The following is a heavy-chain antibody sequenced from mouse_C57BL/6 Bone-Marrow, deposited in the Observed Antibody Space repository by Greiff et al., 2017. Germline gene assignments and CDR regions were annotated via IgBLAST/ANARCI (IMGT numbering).Heavy chain of an antibody. CDR1: GFTFNTYP. V-gene: IGHV10-3*01. CDR2: IRSKSSNYAT. D-gene: IGHD2-3*01. J-gene: IGHJ4*01. Sequence: GGGLVQPKGSLKLSCAASGFTFNTYPMHWVRQAPGKGLEWVARIRSKSSNYATYFADSVKDRFPISRYDSQSMLYLQMNNLKTEDTAMYYGVRDSGYYSHYAMDYWGQGTSVTVSS. CDR3: VRDSGYYSHYAMDY.